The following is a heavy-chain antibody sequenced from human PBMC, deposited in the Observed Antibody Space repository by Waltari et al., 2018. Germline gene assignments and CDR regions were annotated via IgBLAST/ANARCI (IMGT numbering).Heavy chain of an antibody. Sequence: LVESGGGVVQPGRSLRLSCSASGFSLSGFSMHWVRQAPGKGLEWVAVKPYDGSTEYYAESVKGRFTISRDSSKNTVYLQMDNLRPEDTAVYFCARDPHDLWSGSNWFDPWGQGTLVTVSS. D-gene: IGHD3-3*01. CDR1: GFSLSGFS. V-gene: IGHV3-30*04. CDR2: KPYDGSTE. CDR3: ARDPHDLWSGSNWFDP. J-gene: IGHJ5*02.